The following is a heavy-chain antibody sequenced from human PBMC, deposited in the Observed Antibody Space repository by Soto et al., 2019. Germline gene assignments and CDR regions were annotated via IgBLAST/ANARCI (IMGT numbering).Heavy chain of an antibody. Sequence: TLSLTCTVSGDSISSGGYYWRWIRQHPGKGLEWIGYIYYSGSTYYNPSLKSRVAISVDTSKNQFSLKLSSVTAADTAVYYCARPVVVAATAGWFDPWGQGTLVTVS. CDR1: GDSISSGGYY. D-gene: IGHD2-15*01. J-gene: IGHJ5*02. CDR3: ARPVVVAATAGWFDP. V-gene: IGHV4-31*03. CDR2: IYYSGST.